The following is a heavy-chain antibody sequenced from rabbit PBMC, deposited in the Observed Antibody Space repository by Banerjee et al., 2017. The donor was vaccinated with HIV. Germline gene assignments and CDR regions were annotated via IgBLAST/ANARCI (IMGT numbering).Heavy chain of an antibody. J-gene: IGHJ4*01. Sequence: QSLEESGGDLVKPGASLTLTCTASGFSFSYNYMCWVRQAPGKGLEWIGCIAAGSSGSTWYASWAKGRFTISKASSTTVTLQMTSLTAADTATYFCARAYDMFSGFNLWGQGTLVTVS. CDR2: IAAGSSGST. CDR1: GFSFSYNY. V-gene: IGHV1S40*01. CDR3: ARAYDMFSGFNL. D-gene: IGHD3-1*01.